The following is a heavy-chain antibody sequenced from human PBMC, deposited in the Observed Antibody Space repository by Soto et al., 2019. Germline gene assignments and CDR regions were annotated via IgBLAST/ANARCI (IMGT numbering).Heavy chain of an antibody. CDR2: IYWDDDK. CDR1: GFSLTTRGVG. Sequence: QITLKESGPTLVKPTQTLTLTCTFSGFSLTTRGVGVGWIRQPPGKALECLALIYWDDDKRYSPSLQSRLSITKDTSKNLVVLTMTNVDPVDTATYYCAHIPNYYQSDWFDPWGQGTLVSVSS. V-gene: IGHV2-5*02. J-gene: IGHJ5*02. CDR3: AHIPNYYQSDWFDP. D-gene: IGHD3-10*01.